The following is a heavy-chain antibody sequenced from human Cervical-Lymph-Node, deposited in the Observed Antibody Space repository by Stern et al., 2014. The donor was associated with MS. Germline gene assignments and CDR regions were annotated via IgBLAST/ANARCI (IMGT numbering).Heavy chain of an antibody. Sequence: VQLVESGGGVVQPGRSLRLSCAASGFTFSSYGMHWVRQAPGKGLEWVAVIWYDGSNKYYADSVKGRFTISRDNSKNTLYLQMNSLRAEDTAVYYCARYGSGSDPMYGYTPYYYGMDVWGQGTTVTVSS. CDR1: GFTFSSYG. J-gene: IGHJ6*02. D-gene: IGHD3-10*01. CDR2: IWYDGSNK. CDR3: ARYGSGSDPMYGYTPYYYGMDV. V-gene: IGHV3-33*01.